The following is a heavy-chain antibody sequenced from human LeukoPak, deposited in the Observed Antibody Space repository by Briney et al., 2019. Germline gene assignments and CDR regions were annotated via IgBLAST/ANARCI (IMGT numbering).Heavy chain of an antibody. CDR2: IYYSGSA. CDR3: ARHRLYYYDSSGYYYETAFDY. Sequence: SETLSLTCTVSGGSISSYYWSWIRQPPGKGLEWIGYIYYSGSANYNPSLKSRVTISVDTSKNQFSRKLSSVTAADTAVYYCARHRLYYYDSSGYYYETAFDYWGQGTLVTVSS. V-gene: IGHV4-59*08. CDR1: GGSISSYY. D-gene: IGHD3-22*01. J-gene: IGHJ4*02.